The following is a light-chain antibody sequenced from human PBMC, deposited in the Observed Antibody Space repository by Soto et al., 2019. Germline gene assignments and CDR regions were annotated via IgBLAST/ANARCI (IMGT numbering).Light chain of an antibody. Sequence: DIQVTQSPPTLSASVGDRVTITCRASQTISTWMAWYQQKPGKAPKLLVYDASTLQSGVASRFSGSGSGTEFTLIISGLQPDDSATYYCQQSYSTLSSTFGPGTKADIK. CDR1: QTISTW. V-gene: IGKV1-5*01. CDR3: QQSYSTLSST. CDR2: DAS. J-gene: IGKJ3*01.